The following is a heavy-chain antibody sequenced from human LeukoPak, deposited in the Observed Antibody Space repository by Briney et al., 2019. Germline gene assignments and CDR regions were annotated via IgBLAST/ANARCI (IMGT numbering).Heavy chain of an antibody. CDR2: IKEDGSKK. V-gene: IGHV3-7*01. J-gene: IGHJ4*02. D-gene: IGHD7-27*01. CDR3: ASWGPWNYFDY. CDR1: GFTFSTYW. Sequence: PGGSLRLSCAASGFTFSTYWMSWVRQAPGKGLEWVANIKEDGSKKNYVDSVKGRFTISRDNAKSSLFLEMNSLRAEDTAVYHCASWGPWNYFDYWGQGTLVTVSS.